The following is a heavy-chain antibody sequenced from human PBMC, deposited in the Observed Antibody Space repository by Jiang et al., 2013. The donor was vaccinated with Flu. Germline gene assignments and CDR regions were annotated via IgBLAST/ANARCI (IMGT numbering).Heavy chain of an antibody. V-gene: IGHV1-69*04. D-gene: IGHD3-9*01. CDR2: IIPILGIA. Sequence: AEVKKPGSSVKVSCKASGGTFSSYAISWVRQAPGQGLEWMGRIIPILGIANYAQKFQGRVTITADKSTSTAYMELSSLRSEDTAVYYCARDSGGYFDWLFKYYYYGMDVWGQGTTVTVSS. CDR3: ARDSGGYFDWLFKYYYYGMDV. CDR1: GGTFSSYA. J-gene: IGHJ6*02.